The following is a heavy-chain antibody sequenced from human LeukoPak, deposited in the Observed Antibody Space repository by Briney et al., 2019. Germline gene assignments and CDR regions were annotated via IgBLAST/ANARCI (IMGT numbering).Heavy chain of an antibody. V-gene: IGHV3-64*01. CDR2: ISSNGGST. Sequence: GGSLRLSCAASGFTFSSYAMHWVRQAPGKGLEYVSAISSNGGSTYYANSVKGRFTVSRDNSKNTLYLQMRSLRAEDMAVYYCAGGCSSTSCSGGYYYYYGMDVWGQGTTVTVSS. CDR1: GFTFSSYA. J-gene: IGHJ6*02. D-gene: IGHD2-2*01. CDR3: AGGCSSTSCSGGYYYYYGMDV.